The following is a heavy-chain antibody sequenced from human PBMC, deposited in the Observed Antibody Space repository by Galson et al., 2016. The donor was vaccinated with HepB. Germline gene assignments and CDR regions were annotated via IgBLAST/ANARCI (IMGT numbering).Heavy chain of an antibody. V-gene: IGHV3-23*01. CDR1: GFTFTFYA. CDR3: AKYSGWGTRNFDY. CDR2: IAGIGGGI. Sequence: SLRLSCAASGFTFTFYAMTRVRQAPGKGLEWLSSIAGIGGGIYYADSVKGRFAISRDNSKNTLSLEMNNLRAEDTAVYYCAKYSGWGTRNFDYWGQGTLVTVSS. D-gene: IGHD3-10*01. J-gene: IGHJ4*02.